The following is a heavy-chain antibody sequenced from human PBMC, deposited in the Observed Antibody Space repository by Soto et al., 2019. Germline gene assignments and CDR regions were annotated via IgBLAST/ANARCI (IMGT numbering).Heavy chain of an antibody. J-gene: IGHJ2*01. D-gene: IGHD4-17*01. V-gene: IGHV3-23*01. CDR3: AKAADYGGTYWYFDL. Sequence: EVQLLESGGGLVQYGGSLRLSCAASGFTFSNYAMTWVRQAPGKGLEWVSSISGSGGSTYYADSVKGRFTISRDNSQNTQYLQMNSLRVEGTAVYYCAKAADYGGTYWYFDLWGRGTLVTVSS. CDR1: GFTFSNYA. CDR2: ISGSGGST.